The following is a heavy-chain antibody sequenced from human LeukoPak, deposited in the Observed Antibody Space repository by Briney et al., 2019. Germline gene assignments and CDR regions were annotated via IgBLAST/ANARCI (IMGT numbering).Heavy chain of an antibody. V-gene: IGHV4-39*01. CDR1: GDSISSSSYY. CDR2: IYYSGGT. CDR3: ARRYCGGDCYLENGAFDI. J-gene: IGHJ3*02. D-gene: IGHD2-21*01. Sequence: SETLSLTCTVSGDSISSSSYYWGWIRQPPGKGLEWIGNIYYSGGTYYNPSLRSRVTISVDTSKNQFSLKLSSVTAADTAVYYCARRYCGGDCYLENGAFDIWGQGIMVTVSS.